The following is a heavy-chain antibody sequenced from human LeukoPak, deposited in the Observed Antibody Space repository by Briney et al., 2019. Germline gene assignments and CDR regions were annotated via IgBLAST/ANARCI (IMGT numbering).Heavy chain of an antibody. D-gene: IGHD2-2*01. CDR2: IYYTGST. Sequence: PSETLSLTCSVSGGSISSYYWSWIRQPPGKGLEWIGYIYYTGSTSYSPSLKSRVTISVDTSKNQFSLKLSSVTAADTAVYYCAREKRVPAGFDYWGQGTLVTVSS. J-gene: IGHJ4*02. CDR1: GGSISSYY. CDR3: AREKRVPAGFDY. V-gene: IGHV4-59*01.